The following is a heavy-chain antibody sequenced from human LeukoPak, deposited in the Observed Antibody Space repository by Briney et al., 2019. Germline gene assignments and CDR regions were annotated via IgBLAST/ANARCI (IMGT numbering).Heavy chain of an antibody. D-gene: IGHD6-19*01. V-gene: IGHV1-69*13. J-gene: IGHJ4*02. CDR2: IIPIFGTA. Sequence: AASVKVSCKASGGTSSSYAISWVRQAPGQGLEWMGGIIPIFGTANYAQKFQGRVTITADESTSTAYMELSSLGSEDTAVYYCARHSGWYVFDYWGQGTLVTVSS. CDR1: GGTSSSYA. CDR3: ARHSGWYVFDY.